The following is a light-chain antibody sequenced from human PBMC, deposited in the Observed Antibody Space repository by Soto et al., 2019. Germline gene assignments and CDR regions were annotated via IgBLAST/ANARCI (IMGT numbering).Light chain of an antibody. CDR3: QQYNVWPLT. J-gene: IGKJ4*01. CDR2: VAS. V-gene: IGKV3-15*01. CDR1: QSVSSN. Sequence: EIVMTQSPATLSVSPGERATLSCRASQSVSSNLAWYQQKPGQTPKLLIYVASTRATGIPASFSGSGSGTEFTLTISSLQSEDFEVYYCQQYNVWPLTFGGGTKVEFK.